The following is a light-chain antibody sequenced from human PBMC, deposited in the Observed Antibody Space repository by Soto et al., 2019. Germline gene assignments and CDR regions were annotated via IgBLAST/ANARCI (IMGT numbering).Light chain of an antibody. CDR3: CSYARRSIWV. V-gene: IGLV2-23*02. Sequence: QSALTQPASVSGSPGQSITISCTGTSSDVGNYDFVSWYQQHPGKAPKLIIYEVNKWPSGVSNRFSGSKSGNTASLTISGLHAEDECDYYCCSYARRSIWVFGGGTKLTVL. CDR1: SSDVGNYDF. CDR2: EVN. J-gene: IGLJ3*02.